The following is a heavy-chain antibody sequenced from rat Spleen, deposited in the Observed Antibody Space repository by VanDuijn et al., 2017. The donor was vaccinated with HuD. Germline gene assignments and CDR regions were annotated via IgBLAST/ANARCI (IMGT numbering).Heavy chain of an antibody. Sequence: EVQLVESGGGLVQPGTSMKLSCAASGFTFSNYDMAWVRQAPTKGLEWVASISTSGGSTYYPDSVKGRFTISRDNAKSTLYLQMNSLRSEDTATYYCTRENWVFDYWGQGVMVTVSS. CDR3: TRENWVFDY. CDR2: ISTSGGST. J-gene: IGHJ2*01. CDR1: GFTFSNYD. V-gene: IGHV5-25*01. D-gene: IGHD5-1*01.